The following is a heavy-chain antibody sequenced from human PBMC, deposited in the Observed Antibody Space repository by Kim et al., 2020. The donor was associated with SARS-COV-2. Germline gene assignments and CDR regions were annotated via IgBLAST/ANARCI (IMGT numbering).Heavy chain of an antibody. CDR2: IKSKTDGGTT. D-gene: IGHD3-16*02. CDR1: GFTFSNAW. Sequence: GGSLRLSCAASGFTFSNAWMSWVRQAPGKGLEWVGRIKSKTDGGTTDYAAPVKGRFTISRDDSKNTLYLQMNSLKTEDTAVYYCTTDFDYVWGSYRFFIDDYWGQGTLVTVSS. CDR3: TTDFDYVWGSYRFFIDDY. J-gene: IGHJ4*02. V-gene: IGHV3-15*01.